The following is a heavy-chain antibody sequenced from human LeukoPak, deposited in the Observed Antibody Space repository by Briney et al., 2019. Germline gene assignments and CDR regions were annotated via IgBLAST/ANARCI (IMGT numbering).Heavy chain of an antibody. Sequence: ASVKVSCKASGGTFSSYAISWVRQAPGQGLEWMGRIIPILGIANYAQKFQGRVTITADKSTSTAYMELSSLRSEDTAVYYCATHIPAAIPYGMDVWGQGTRSPSP. CDR1: GGTFSSYA. V-gene: IGHV1-69*04. CDR3: ATHIPAAIPYGMDV. J-gene: IGHJ6*02. D-gene: IGHD2-2*02. CDR2: IIPILGIA.